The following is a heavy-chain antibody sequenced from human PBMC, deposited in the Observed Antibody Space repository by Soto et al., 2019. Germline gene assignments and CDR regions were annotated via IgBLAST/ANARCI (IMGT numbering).Heavy chain of an antibody. J-gene: IGHJ4*02. Sequence: QAQLVQSGSEVKKPGASVKVSCKASGYSFTDFGVNSVRQAPGQGLEWLGWISAYNGNRVYAQSFQGRLTVTTDTTRDTSYLELTNLRSDDTAIYYCARGHDILTGWKVEFWGQGTLVTVSS. CDR1: GYSFTDFG. CDR3: ARGHDILTGWKVEF. CDR2: ISAYNGNR. V-gene: IGHV1-18*01. D-gene: IGHD3-9*01.